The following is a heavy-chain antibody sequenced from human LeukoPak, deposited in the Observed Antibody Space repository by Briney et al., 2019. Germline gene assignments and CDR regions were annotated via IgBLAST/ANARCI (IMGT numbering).Heavy chain of an antibody. V-gene: IGHV4-61*01. CDR2: IYYSGST. D-gene: IGHD3-22*01. J-gene: IGHJ3*02. CDR1: GGSISSSSYY. CDR3: ARDLGTYYYDSSGYYAGPPNAFDI. Sequence: SETLSLTCTVSGGSISSSSYYWGWIRQPPGKGLEWIGYIYYSGSTNYNPSLKSRVTISVDTSKNQFSLKLSSVTAADTAVYYCARDLGTYYYDSSGYYAGPPNAFDIWGQGTMVTVSS.